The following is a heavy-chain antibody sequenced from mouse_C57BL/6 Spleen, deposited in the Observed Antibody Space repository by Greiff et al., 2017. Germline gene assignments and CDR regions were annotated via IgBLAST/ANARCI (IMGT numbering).Heavy chain of an antibody. V-gene: IGHV7-3*01. CDR1: GFTFTDYY. CDR2: IRNKANGYTT. J-gene: IGHJ4*01. Sequence: EVQGVESGGGLVQPGGSLSLSCAASGFTFTDYYMSWVRQPPGKALEWLGFIRNKANGYTTEYSASVKGRFTISRDNSQSILYLQMNALRAEDSATYYCARYIRSEGDYDYRDAMDYWGQGTSVTVSS. CDR3: ARYIRSEGDYDYRDAMDY. D-gene: IGHD2-4*01.